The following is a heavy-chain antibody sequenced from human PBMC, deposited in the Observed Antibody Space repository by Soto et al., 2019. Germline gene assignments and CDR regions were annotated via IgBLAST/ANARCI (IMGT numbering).Heavy chain of an antibody. D-gene: IGHD6-19*01. Sequence: PGGSLRLSCAASGFTFSNSDMNWVRQAPGKGLQWVAVISYDGSNKYYADSVKGRFTISRDNSKNTLYLQMSSLRAEDTAVYYCVKDGSSGWPYYYGMDVWGQGTTVTVS. CDR3: VKDGSSGWPYYYGMDV. V-gene: IGHV3-30*18. J-gene: IGHJ6*02. CDR1: GFTFSNSD. CDR2: ISYDGSNK.